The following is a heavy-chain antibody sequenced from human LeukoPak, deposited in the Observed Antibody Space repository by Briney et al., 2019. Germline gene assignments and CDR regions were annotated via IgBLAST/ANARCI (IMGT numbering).Heavy chain of an antibody. CDR1: GYPLTTYD. J-gene: IGHJ4*02. V-gene: IGHV1-8*03. Sequence: ASVKVSCKASGYPLTTYDINWVRQATGQGLEWMGWMDPNNENTGFAQKFQGRVTITRNTSISTAYMELSSLTSEDTAVYYCATGGVAAAPPEYWGQGTLVTVSS. CDR2: MDPNNENT. D-gene: IGHD6-25*01. CDR3: ATGGVAAAPPEY.